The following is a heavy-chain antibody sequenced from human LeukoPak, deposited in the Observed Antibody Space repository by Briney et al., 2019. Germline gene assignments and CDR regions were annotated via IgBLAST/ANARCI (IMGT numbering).Heavy chain of an antibody. V-gene: IGHV1-69*13. Sequence: GASVKVSCKASGGTFSSYAISWVRQAPGQGLEWMGGIIPIFGTANYAQKFQGRVTITADESTSTAYMELSSLRSEDTAVYYCATVRDRGYYFDHWGQGTLVTVST. CDR2: IIPIFGTA. D-gene: IGHD2-15*01. CDR1: GGTFSSYA. J-gene: IGHJ4*02. CDR3: ATVRDRGYYFDH.